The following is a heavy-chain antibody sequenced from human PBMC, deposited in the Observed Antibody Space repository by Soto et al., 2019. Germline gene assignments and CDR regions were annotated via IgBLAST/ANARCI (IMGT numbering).Heavy chain of an antibody. D-gene: IGHD3-10*01. CDR3: SRADSGVVILPDVRPLFDL. J-gene: IGHJ4*02. Sequence: QMQMLQSGAEVRKPGASVKVSCKTSGYDFLNFNIHWVRQAPGQGLEWMAVINPSGGYTRHAQKSQGRYTRTRDTSSTTVYMDLSGLSYEDTAVYSCSRADSGVVILPDVRPLFDLWGQGTLVVVSS. CDR2: INPSGGYT. CDR1: GYDFLNFN. V-gene: IGHV1-46*01.